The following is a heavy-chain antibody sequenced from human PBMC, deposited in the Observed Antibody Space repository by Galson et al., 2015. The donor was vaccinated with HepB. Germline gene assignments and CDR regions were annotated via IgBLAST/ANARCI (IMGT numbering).Heavy chain of an antibody. CDR1: GFTFSSYS. V-gene: IGHV3-48*02. CDR3: ALSPRVVAATRIIHF. CDR2: ISRSSSTI. J-gene: IGHJ6*02. Sequence: SLRLSCAASGFTFSSYSMNWVRQAPGKGLEWVSYISRSSSTIYYADSVKGRFAISRDNAKNSLYLQMNSLRDEDTAVYYCALSPRVVAATRIIHFWGQGATVTVSS. D-gene: IGHD2-15*01.